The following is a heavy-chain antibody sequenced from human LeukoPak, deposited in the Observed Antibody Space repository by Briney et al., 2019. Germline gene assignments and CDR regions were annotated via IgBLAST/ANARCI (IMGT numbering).Heavy chain of an antibody. J-gene: IGHJ4*02. Sequence: PSETLSLTCTVSGGSISSYYWSWIRQPPGNGLEWIGYIYYSGSTNYNPSLKSRVTISVDTSKNQFSLKLSSVTAADTAVYYCAREGGSQFDYWGQGTLVTVSS. CDR3: AREGGSQFDY. CDR1: GGSISSYY. CDR2: IYYSGST. V-gene: IGHV4-59*01. D-gene: IGHD3-10*01.